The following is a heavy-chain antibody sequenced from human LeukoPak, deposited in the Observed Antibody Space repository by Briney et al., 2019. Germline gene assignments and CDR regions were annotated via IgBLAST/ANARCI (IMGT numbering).Heavy chain of an antibody. CDR1: GYTFTGYY. V-gene: IGHV1-2*02. CDR2: INPNSGGT. J-gene: IGHJ6*03. Sequence: ASVKVSCKASGYTFTGYYMHWVRQAPGQGLEWMGWINPNSGGTNYAQKFQGRVTMTRDTSISTAYMELSRLRSDDTAVYYCARRVRGPKYSSSYYYYMDVWGKGTTVTVSS. D-gene: IGHD6-6*01. CDR3: ARRVRGPKYSSSYYYYMDV.